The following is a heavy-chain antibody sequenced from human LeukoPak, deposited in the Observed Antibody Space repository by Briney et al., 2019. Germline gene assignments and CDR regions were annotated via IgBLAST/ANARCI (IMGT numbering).Heavy chain of an antibody. CDR2: IRHDGSIK. V-gene: IGHV3-30*02. CDR1: GFIFSTYG. J-gene: IGHJ4*02. CDR3: AKDSLADIDY. Sequence: GGSLRLSCAASGFIFSTYGMYWVRQAPGKGLEWVAFIRHDGSIKNYADSVKGRSTISRDNSKNTLYLQMNSLRAEDTAVYYCAKDSLADIDYWGQGILVTVSS. D-gene: IGHD3-16*01.